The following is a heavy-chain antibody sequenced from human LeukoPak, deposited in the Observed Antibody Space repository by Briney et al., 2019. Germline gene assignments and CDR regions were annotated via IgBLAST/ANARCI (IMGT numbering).Heavy chain of an antibody. Sequence: GGSLRLSCAASGFTFSSYGMNWVRRAPGKGRKWVSYFSSSGSIIYYADSVKGRFAISRDNANNSLYLQMNSLRAEDAAVYYCARDRNYGTKYWGQGTLVTVSS. V-gene: IGHV3-48*04. D-gene: IGHD3-10*01. J-gene: IGHJ4*02. CDR3: ARDRNYGTKY. CDR1: GFTFSSYG. CDR2: FSSSGSII.